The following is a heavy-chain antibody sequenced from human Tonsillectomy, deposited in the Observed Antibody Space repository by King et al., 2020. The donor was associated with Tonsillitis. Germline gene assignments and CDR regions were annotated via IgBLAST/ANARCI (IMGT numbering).Heavy chain of an antibody. V-gene: IGHV3-9*01. CDR3: AKDRRPSIAARSDAFDI. Sequence: VQLVESGGGLVQPGRSLRLSCAASGFTFDDYAMHWVRQAPGKGLEWVSGISWNSGSIGYADSVKGRFTISRDNAKNSLYLQMNSLRAEDTALYYCAKDRRPSIAARSDAFDIWGQGTMVTVSS. D-gene: IGHD6-6*01. CDR2: ISWNSGSI. J-gene: IGHJ3*02. CDR1: GFTFDDYA.